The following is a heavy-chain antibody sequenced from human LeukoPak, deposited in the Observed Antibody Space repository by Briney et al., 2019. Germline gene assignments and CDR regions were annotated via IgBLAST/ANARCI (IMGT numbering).Heavy chain of an antibody. D-gene: IGHD3-10*01. V-gene: IGHV3-30*02. Sequence: GGSLRLSCAASGFTFSSYGMHWVRQAPGKGLEWVAFIRYDGSNKYYADSVKGRFTISRDNSKNTLYLQMNSLRAEDTAVYYCARDGLRFSYYGSGNFDYWGQGTLVTVSS. CDR3: ARDGLRFSYYGSGNFDY. CDR1: GFTFSSYG. CDR2: IRYDGSNK. J-gene: IGHJ4*02.